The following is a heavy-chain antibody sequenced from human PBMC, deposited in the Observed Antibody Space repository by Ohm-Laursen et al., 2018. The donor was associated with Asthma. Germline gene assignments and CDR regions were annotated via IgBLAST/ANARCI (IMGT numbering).Heavy chain of an antibody. CDR2: INGDSKSI. Sequence: SLRLSCAASGFTFSSYALNWVRQAPGKGLDWVSYINGDSKSIHYGDSVKGRFTVSRDNAKNSLYLQMTSLRDEDTAVYYCASPDSSRWSFTLDYWGQGSLVTVSS. CDR1: GFTFSSYA. V-gene: IGHV3-48*02. CDR3: ASPDSSRWSFTLDY. J-gene: IGHJ4*02. D-gene: IGHD6-13*01.